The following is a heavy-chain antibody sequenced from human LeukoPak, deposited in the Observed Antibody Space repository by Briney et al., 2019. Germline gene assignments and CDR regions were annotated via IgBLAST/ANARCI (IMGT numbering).Heavy chain of an antibody. CDR1: GGSISSYY. V-gene: IGHV4-59*01. D-gene: IGHD1-26*01. CDR3: ARGAWELLGGLDY. CDR2: IYYSGST. J-gene: IGHJ4*02. Sequence: SETLSLTCTVSGGSISSYYWSWIRQPPGKGLEWIGYIYYSGSTNYNPSLKSRVTISVDTSKNQFSLKLTSVTAADTAVYYCARGAWELLGGLDYWGQGTLVTVSS.